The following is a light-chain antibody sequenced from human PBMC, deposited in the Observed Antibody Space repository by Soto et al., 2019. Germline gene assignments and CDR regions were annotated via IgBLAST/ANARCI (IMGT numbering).Light chain of an antibody. Sequence: EIVMTQSPATLSVSPGERATLSCRASQSVNSNYLAWYQQKPGQAPRLLIYDASNRATGIPARFSGSGSGTDFTLTISSLQSEDFAVYYCQQYDKWPRTCGQGTKVDIK. V-gene: IGKV3D-15*01. J-gene: IGKJ1*01. CDR2: DAS. CDR1: QSVNSN. CDR3: QQYDKWPRT.